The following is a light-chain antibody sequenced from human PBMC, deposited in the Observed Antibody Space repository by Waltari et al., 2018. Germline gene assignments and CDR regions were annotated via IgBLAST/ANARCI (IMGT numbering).Light chain of an antibody. V-gene: IGKV1-12*01. CDR3: QQASSFPIT. J-gene: IGKJ3*01. CDR2: GAS. Sequence: DIQVTQFPSSVSASAGDSVTIICRACWGISNWLAGYQQKPGKAPKLLIYGASSLQTGVPERFSGSGSGTEFTLTISSLQPEDFATYYCQQASSFPITFGPGTKVEIK. CDR1: WGISNW.